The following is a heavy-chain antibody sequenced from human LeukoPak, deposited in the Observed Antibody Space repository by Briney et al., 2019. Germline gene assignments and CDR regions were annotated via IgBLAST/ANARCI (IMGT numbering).Heavy chain of an antibody. CDR3: ARSRVLYYYMDV. V-gene: IGHV4-4*07. CDR1: GGSVNNYY. D-gene: IGHD3-10*01. CDR2: IYASGTT. Sequence: SETLSLTCTVSGGSVNNYYWSWVRQPAGKGLEWIGRIYASGTTRYNPSLQSRVTISVDTSKNQFSLKLSSVTAADTAVYYCARSRVLYYYMDVWGKGTTVTVSS. J-gene: IGHJ6*03.